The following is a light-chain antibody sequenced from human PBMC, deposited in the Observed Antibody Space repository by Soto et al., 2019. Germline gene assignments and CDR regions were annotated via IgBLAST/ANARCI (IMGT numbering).Light chain of an antibody. CDR2: GAS. CDR1: QSVSSN. J-gene: IGKJ1*01. Sequence: EIVMTQSPATLSVSPGERATLSCRASQSVSSNLAWYQQKPGQAPRLLIYGASTRATGIPARFSGSGSGTGFTLTISSRPSEDFAVYYCQQYNNRPPWTFGQGTTGKIK. V-gene: IGKV3-15*01. CDR3: QQYNNRPPWT.